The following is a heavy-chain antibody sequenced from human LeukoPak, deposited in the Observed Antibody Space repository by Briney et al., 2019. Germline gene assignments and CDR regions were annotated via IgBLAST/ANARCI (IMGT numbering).Heavy chain of an antibody. CDR2: IYTSGST. J-gene: IGHJ4*02. Sequence: PSETLSLTCTVSGGSISSGSYYWSWIRQPAGKGLEWIGRIYTSGSTNYNPSLKSRVTISVDTSKNQFSLKLSSVTAADTAVYYCARALGGYDTEYYFDYWGQGTLVTVSS. CDR3: ARALGGYDTEYYFDY. CDR1: GGSISSGSYY. V-gene: IGHV4-61*02. D-gene: IGHD5-12*01.